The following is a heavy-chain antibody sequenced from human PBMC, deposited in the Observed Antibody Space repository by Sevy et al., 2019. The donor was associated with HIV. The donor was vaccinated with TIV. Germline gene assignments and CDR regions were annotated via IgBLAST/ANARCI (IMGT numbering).Heavy chain of an antibody. V-gene: IGHV1-2*02. CDR3: AKERVYCSGGTCKPGGWFDP. D-gene: IGHD2-15*01. Sequence: ASVKVSCKASGYTFTGYYMHWVRQAPGQGLEWMGWINPNSGGTKYAQKFQGRVTMTRDTSISTAYMELSRLRSDDTXVYYCAKERVYCSGGTCKPGGWFDPWGQGTLVTVSS. CDR1: GYTFTGYY. CDR2: INPNSGGT. J-gene: IGHJ5*02.